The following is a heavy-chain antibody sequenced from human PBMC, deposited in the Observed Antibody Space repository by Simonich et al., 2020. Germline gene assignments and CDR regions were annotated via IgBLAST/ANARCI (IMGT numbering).Heavy chain of an antibody. Sequence: EVQLVESGGGLVQPGGSLRLSCSASGFTFSSHWMSWGLAPRKGLKWVANIKQDGSEKDYVDSVKGGFTISRDNAKNSLYLQMNRLRAEDTAVYYCARDVRRDGFDYWGQGTLVTVSS. CDR3: ARDVRRDGFDY. J-gene: IGHJ4*02. CDR2: IKQDGSEK. V-gene: IGHV3-7*01. CDR1: GFTFSSHW.